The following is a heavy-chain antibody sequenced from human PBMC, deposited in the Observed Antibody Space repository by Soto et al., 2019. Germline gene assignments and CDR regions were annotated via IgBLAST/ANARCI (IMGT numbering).Heavy chain of an antibody. CDR1: GYSFTSYW. D-gene: IGHD3-9*01. Sequence: GESLKISCKGSGYSFTSYWISWVRQMPGKGLEWMGRIDPSDSYTNYSPSFQGHVTISADKSISTAYLQWSSLKASDTAMYYCARDYDILTGFKSPRYYYYYGMDVWGQGTTVTVPS. CDR2: IDPSDSYT. J-gene: IGHJ6*02. V-gene: IGHV5-10-1*01. CDR3: ARDYDILTGFKSPRYYYYYGMDV.